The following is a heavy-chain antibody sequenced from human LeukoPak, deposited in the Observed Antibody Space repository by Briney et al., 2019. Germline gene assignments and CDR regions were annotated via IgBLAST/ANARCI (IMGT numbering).Heavy chain of an antibody. CDR1: GYTFTSYG. CDR2: ISAYNGNT. Sequence: GASVKVSCKASGYTFTSYGVSWVRQAPGQGLEGMGWISAYNGNTNYAQKLQGRVTMTTDTSTSTAYMKLRSLRSDDTAVYYCARDGWDPTAPNFDYWGQGTLVTVSS. J-gene: IGHJ4*02. CDR3: ARDGWDPTAPNFDY. D-gene: IGHD1-26*01. V-gene: IGHV1-18*01.